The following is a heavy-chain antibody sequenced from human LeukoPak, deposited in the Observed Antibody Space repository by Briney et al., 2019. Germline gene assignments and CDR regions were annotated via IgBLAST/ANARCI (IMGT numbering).Heavy chain of an antibody. J-gene: IGHJ6*02. CDR2: FDPEDGET. Sequence: ASEKVSCKVSGYTLTELSMHWVRQAPGKGLEWMGGFDPEDGETIYAQKFQGRDTMTEDTSTDTAYMELSSLRSEDTAVYYCATDVPNCSSTSCYLSRYYYYGMDVWGQGTTVTVSS. CDR3: ATDVPNCSSTSCYLSRYYYYGMDV. V-gene: IGHV1-24*01. D-gene: IGHD2-2*01. CDR1: GYTLTELS.